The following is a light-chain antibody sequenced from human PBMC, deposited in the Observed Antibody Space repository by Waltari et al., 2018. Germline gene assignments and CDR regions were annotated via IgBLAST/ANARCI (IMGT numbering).Light chain of an antibody. V-gene: IGLV2-14*01. CDR1: SSDVVGYNH. J-gene: IGLJ2*01. Sequence: QSALTQPASVSGSPGQSITISCTGPSSDVVGYNHVSWYQQDPGKVPKLIIYDVSERPSGVSDRFSGSKSGNTASLTISGVQAEDETDYYCSSYTNRNTLIFGGGTKLTVL. CDR2: DVS. CDR3: SSYTNRNTLI.